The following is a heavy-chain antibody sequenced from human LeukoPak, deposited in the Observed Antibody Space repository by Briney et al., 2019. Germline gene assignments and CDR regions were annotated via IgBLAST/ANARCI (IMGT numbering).Heavy chain of an antibody. CDR1: GGSVSSYY. Sequence: SETLSLTCTVSGGSVSSYYWSWIRQSPGKGLEWIGYIHNSGRTNYNPSLKSRVTGFVDTSKNQVSLRLSTVTAADTAVYYCARHGTITSESYFDYWGQGALVTVSS. J-gene: IGHJ4*02. D-gene: IGHD1-14*01. CDR2: IHNSGRT. CDR3: ARHGTITSESYFDY. V-gene: IGHV4-59*08.